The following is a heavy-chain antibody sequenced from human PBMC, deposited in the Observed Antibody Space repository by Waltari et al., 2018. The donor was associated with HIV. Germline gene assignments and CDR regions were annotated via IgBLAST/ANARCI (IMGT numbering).Heavy chain of an antibody. CDR3: ARSPEKQLFSVIHYYYYYPMDV. CDR1: GFSVSDNY. V-gene: IGHV3-66*01. Sequence: QVVESGGGNVRPGESLRLSCAVSGFSVSDNYMNWVRQPQGRGLEWVSTIYRDGVTRYADSVRGRFTISRDNSNNTIFLEMRRLRAEDTAVYYCARSPEKQLFSVIHYYYYYPMDVWGQGTAVTVSS. D-gene: IGHD1-1*01. CDR2: IYRDGVT. J-gene: IGHJ6*02.